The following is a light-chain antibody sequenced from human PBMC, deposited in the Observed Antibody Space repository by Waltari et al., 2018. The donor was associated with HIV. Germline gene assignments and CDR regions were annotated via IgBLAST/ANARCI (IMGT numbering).Light chain of an antibody. CDR3: GTWDSSLSAGV. J-gene: IGLJ3*02. V-gene: IGLV1-51*01. CDR1: SSNIGNNY. Sequence: QSVLTQPPSVSAAPGQKVTISCSGSSSNIGNNYVSWYQQLPGTAPKLLIYDNNKRPSGIPDRFSGYKSGTSATRGITGLQTGDEADYYCGTWDSSLSAGVFGGGTKLTVL. CDR2: DNN.